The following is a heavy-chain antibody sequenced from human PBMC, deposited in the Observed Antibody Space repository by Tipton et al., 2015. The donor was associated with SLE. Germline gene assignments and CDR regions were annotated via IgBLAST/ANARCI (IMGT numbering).Heavy chain of an antibody. Sequence: TLSLTCTVSGGSISNHYWGWIRQPPGKGLEWIGTIYYYGSTLYNPSLRSRVTISVDTSKNQFSLKLSSVTAADTAVYYCARQVLRIPYDAFDIWGQGAMVTVSS. D-gene: IGHD3-10*01. J-gene: IGHJ3*02. CDR3: ARQVLRIPYDAFDI. CDR2: IYYYGST. CDR1: GGSISNHY. V-gene: IGHV4-39*01.